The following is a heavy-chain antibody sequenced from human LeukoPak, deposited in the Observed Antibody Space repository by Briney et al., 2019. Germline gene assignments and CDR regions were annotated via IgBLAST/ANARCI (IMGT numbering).Heavy chain of an antibody. V-gene: IGHV3-74*01. CDR3: VRGRGSYGWFDP. CDR2: ISGDGTAR. J-gene: IGHJ5*02. D-gene: IGHD3-10*01. Sequence: GGSLRLSCAASGFTSSSYWMHWVRQVPGKGLVWASRISGDGTARNYADSVKGRFTISRDDAKNTVDLQVNSLRGEDTAVYYCVRGRGSYGWFDPWGQGTLVTVSS. CDR1: GFTSSSYW.